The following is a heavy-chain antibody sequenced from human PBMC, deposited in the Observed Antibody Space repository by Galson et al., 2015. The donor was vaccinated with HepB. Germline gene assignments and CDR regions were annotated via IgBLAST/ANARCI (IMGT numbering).Heavy chain of an antibody. Sequence: ETLSLTCTVSGGSVSSGSYYWSWIRQPPGRGLEWIGFIYYSGSTNYNPSLKSRVTISVDTSKNQFSLKLSSVTAADTAVYYCARDRAKGDGYHTQHAFDIWGQGTMVTVSS. V-gene: IGHV4-61*01. CDR2: IYYSGST. J-gene: IGHJ3*02. D-gene: IGHD5-24*01. CDR3: ARDRAKGDGYHTQHAFDI. CDR1: GGSVSSGSYY.